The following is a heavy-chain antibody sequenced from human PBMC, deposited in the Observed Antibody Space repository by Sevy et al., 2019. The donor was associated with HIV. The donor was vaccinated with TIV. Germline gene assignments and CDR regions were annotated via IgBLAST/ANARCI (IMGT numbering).Heavy chain of an antibody. CDR1: GYTLTKLS. J-gene: IGHJ6*02. V-gene: IGHV1-24*01. Sequence: ASVKVSCKVSGYTLTKLSMHWVRQAPGKGLQWMGGFDPEDGKTIYAQMFQGRVTMTEDKSTDTAYMGLSSLRSEDTAGYYCATLDFWSDYPLYGMDVWGQGTTVTVSS. CDR2: FDPEDGKT. D-gene: IGHD3-3*01. CDR3: ATLDFWSDYPLYGMDV.